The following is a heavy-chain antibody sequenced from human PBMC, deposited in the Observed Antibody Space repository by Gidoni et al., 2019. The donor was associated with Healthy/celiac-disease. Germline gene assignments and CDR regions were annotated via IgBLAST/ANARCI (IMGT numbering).Heavy chain of an antibody. CDR2: ISAYNGNT. J-gene: IGHJ4*02. CDR1: GYTFTSYG. D-gene: IGHD3-9*01. Sequence: QVQLVQSGAAVKKPGASVKDSCKASGYTFTSYGISGVRQAPGQGLEWMGGISAYNGNTNDAQKLQGRVTMTTDTSTSTAYMELRSLRSDDTSVYYCARDLRDYDILTGWYYFDYWGQGTLVTVSS. V-gene: IGHV1-18*01. CDR3: ARDLRDYDILTGWYYFDY.